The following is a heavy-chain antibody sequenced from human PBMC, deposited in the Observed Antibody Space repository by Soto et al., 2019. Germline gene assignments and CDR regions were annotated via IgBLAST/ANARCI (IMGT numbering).Heavy chain of an antibody. CDR1: GGTFSSYA. CDR2: IIPIFGTA. J-gene: IGHJ5*02. Sequence: QVQLVQSGAEVKKPGSSVKVSCKASGGTFSSYAISWVRQAPGQGLEWMGGIIPIFGTANYAQKFQGRVTIXAXXSPSKAYVGLSRLRSEDTAGYYCARDGDSSGYSSSWGQGTLVTGSS. CDR3: ARDGDSSGYSSS. V-gene: IGHV1-69*12. D-gene: IGHD3-22*01.